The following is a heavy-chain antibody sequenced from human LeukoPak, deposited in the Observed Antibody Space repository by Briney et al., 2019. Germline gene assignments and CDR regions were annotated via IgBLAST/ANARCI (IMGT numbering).Heavy chain of an antibody. CDR1: GFPFSSQW. CDR2: MKYDGSEK. V-gene: IGHV3-7*01. Sequence: GGSLRHSCAASGFPFSSQWMSWVRQAPGKGLEWVANMKYDGSEKDYVDSVKGRFTISRDNAKNSLYLQMNSLRAEDTAVYYCARDIEAAGLFFDYWGQGTLVTVSS. CDR3: ARDIEAAGLFFDY. D-gene: IGHD6-13*01. J-gene: IGHJ4*02.